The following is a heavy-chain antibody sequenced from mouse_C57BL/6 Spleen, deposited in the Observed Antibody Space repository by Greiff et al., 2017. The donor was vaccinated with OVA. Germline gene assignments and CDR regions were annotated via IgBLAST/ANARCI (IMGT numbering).Heavy chain of an antibody. CDR2: IYPGNSYT. D-gene: IGHD2-4*01. Sequence: VQLQQSGTVLARPGASVKMSCKTSGYTFTSYWMHWVKQRPGQGLEWIGAIYPGNSYTSYNQKFKGKAKLTAVTSASTAYMELSSLTNEDSAVYYCTRELDYDYDWFAYWGQGTLVTVSA. V-gene: IGHV1-5*01. J-gene: IGHJ3*01. CDR3: TRELDYDYDWFAY. CDR1: GYTFTSYW.